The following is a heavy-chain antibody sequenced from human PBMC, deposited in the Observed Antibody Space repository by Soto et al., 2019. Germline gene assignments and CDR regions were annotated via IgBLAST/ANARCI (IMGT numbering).Heavy chain of an antibody. CDR1: GFTFSSYA. Sequence: GGSLRLSCAASGFTFSSYAMSRVRQAPGKGLEWVSAISGSGGSTYYADSVKGRFTISRDNSKNTLYLQMNSLRAEDTAVYYCAKRSERASYYYYGMDVWGQGTTVTVSS. V-gene: IGHV3-23*01. CDR3: AKRSERASYYYYGMDV. D-gene: IGHD1-26*01. CDR2: ISGSGGST. J-gene: IGHJ6*02.